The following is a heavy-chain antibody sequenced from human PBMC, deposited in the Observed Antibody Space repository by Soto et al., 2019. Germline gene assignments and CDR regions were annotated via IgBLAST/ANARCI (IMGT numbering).Heavy chain of an antibody. D-gene: IGHD2-21*02. J-gene: IGHJ4*01. V-gene: IGHV1-2*07. CDR2: INPNSGGT. CDR3: ALLASCGSDCCPNWNYGVDY. Sequence: ASVNVSCKASGYIFTGYYMHWVRQAPGQGLELMGWINPNSGGTNYAHKFQDRVTLTRDTSLTTAYMELKSLRSDDKAVYYCALLASCGSDCCPNWNYGVDYWGQ. CDR1: GYIFTGYY.